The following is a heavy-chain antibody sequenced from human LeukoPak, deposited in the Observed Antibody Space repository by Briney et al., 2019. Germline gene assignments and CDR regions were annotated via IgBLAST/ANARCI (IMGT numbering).Heavy chain of an antibody. D-gene: IGHD6-13*01. J-gene: IGHJ3*02. CDR1: GYTLTELS. Sequence: ASVKVSCKVSGYTLTELSMHWVRQAPGKGLEWMGGFDPEDGETIYAQKFQGRVTMTEDTSTDTAYMELSSLRSEDTAVYYCATLRYSSSWYGYAFDIWGQGTMVTVSS. CDR3: ATLRYSSSWYGYAFDI. V-gene: IGHV1-24*01. CDR2: FDPEDGET.